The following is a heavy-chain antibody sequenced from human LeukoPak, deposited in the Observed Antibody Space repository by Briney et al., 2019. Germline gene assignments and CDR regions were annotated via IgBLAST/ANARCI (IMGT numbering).Heavy chain of an antibody. CDR2: IYYSGST. J-gene: IGHJ6*03. Sequence: SETLSLTCTVSGGSISSYYWSWIRQPPGKGLEWIGYIYYSGSTNYNPSLKRRVTISVETSKNQFSLKLSSVTAADTAVYCCARVCYGRGYYYYYMDVWGKGTTVTVSS. V-gene: IGHV4-59*01. D-gene: IGHD2-2*01. CDR3: ARVCYGRGYYYYYMDV. CDR1: GGSISSYY.